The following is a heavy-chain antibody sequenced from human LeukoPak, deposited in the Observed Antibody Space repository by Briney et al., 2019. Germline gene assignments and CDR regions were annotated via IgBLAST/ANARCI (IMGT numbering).Heavy chain of an antibody. CDR1: GYTFTSNY. D-gene: IGHD3-22*01. Sequence: GASVKVSCKASGYTFTSNYMHWVRQAPGQGLEWMGIINPSGGTTIYAQKFQGRVTITRNTSISTAYMELSSLRSEDTAVYYCARGGEITMIVSDDAFDIWGQGTMVTVSS. CDR3: ARGGEITMIVSDDAFDI. J-gene: IGHJ3*02. V-gene: IGHV1-46*01. CDR2: INPSGGTT.